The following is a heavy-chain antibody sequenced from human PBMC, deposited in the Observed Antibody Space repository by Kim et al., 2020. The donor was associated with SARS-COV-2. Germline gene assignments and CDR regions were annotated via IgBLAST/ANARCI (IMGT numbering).Heavy chain of an antibody. D-gene: IGHD4-17*01. J-gene: IGHJ4*02. CDR1: GFTFPDYA. V-gene: IGHV3-49*03. CDR2: IRSRPYGGTT. CDR3: TRDGETTAVTILFDS. Sequence: GGSLRLSCTASGFTFPDYAMSWFRHAPGKGLEWVGFIRSRPYGGTTHYAASVKDRFTILRDDSKSIAYLHMDSLKPEDTGVYYCTRDGETTAVTILFDSWGQGTLVTVSS.